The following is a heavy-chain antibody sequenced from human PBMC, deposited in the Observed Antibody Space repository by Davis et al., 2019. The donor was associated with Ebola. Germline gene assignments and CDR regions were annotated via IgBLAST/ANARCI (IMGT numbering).Heavy chain of an antibody. CDR1: GYSLTGYY. Sequence: ASVTVSCKASGYSLTGYYLHWVRQAPGQGLEWMGQINPSSGGTKYAQKFQGRVTMTRDTSISTAYLELSRLRSDDTAVYFCARDSFGGYYSFDNWGQGTLVTVSS. CDR2: INPSSGGT. CDR3: ARDSFGGYYSFDN. J-gene: IGHJ4*02. D-gene: IGHD5-12*01. V-gene: IGHV1-2*06.